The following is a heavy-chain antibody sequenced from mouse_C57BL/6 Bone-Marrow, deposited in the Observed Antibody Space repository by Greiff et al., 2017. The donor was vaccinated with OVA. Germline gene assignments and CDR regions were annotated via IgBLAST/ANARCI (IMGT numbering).Heavy chain of an antibody. CDR3: AGVIRRGYDAMDY. J-gene: IGHJ4*01. CDR1: GFPITSGYY. Sequence: QVHVKQSGPGLVKPSQSLFLTCSITGFPITSGYYWIWIRQSPGKPLEWMGYITHSGETFYNPSLQSPISITRETSKNQFFLQLNSVTTEDTAMYYCAGVIRRGYDAMDYWGQGTSVTVSS. CDR2: ITHSGET. D-gene: IGHD2-12*01. V-gene: IGHV12-3*01.